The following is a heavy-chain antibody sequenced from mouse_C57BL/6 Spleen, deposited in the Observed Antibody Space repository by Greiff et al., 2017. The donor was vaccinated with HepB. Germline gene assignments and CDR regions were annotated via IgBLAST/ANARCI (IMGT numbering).Heavy chain of an antibody. CDR3: AFITTVEGY. J-gene: IGHJ2*01. Sequence: VQLQQPGAELVMPGASVKLSCKASGYTFTSYWMHWVKQRPGQGLEWIGEIDPSDSYTNYNLKFKGKSTLTVDKSSSTAYMQLSSLTSEDSAVYYCAFITTVEGYWGQGTTLTVSS. D-gene: IGHD1-1*01. V-gene: IGHV1-69*01. CDR2: IDPSDSYT. CDR1: GYTFTSYW.